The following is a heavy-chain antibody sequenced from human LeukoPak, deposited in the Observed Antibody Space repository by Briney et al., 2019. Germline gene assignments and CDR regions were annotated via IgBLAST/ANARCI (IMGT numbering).Heavy chain of an antibody. Sequence: SETLSLTCTVSGGSISSGGYDWSWIRQHPGKGLEWIGYIYYSGSTYYNPSLKSRVTISVDTSKNQFSLKLSSVTAADTAVYYCARGPQWELLFRPYYYGMDVWGQGTTVTVSS. CDR1: GGSISSGGYD. D-gene: IGHD1-26*01. V-gene: IGHV4-31*03. J-gene: IGHJ6*02. CDR2: IYYSGST. CDR3: ARGPQWELLFRPYYYGMDV.